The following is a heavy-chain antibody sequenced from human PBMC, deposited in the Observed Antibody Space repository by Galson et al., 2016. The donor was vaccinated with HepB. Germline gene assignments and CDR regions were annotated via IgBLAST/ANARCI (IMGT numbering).Heavy chain of an antibody. V-gene: IGHV4-31*03. CDR2: IFYSGSS. CDR3: ARDGGSRDGYNYFDY. CDR1: GGSISSGGYY. J-gene: IGHJ4*02. Sequence: TLSLTCSVSGGSISSGGYYWSWIRQHPGKGLEWIGYIFYSGSSYYNPSLKSRVTISVDTSKQEFSLKLSSVTAADTAVYYCARDGGSRDGYNYFDYWGQGTLVTVSS. D-gene: IGHD5-24*01.